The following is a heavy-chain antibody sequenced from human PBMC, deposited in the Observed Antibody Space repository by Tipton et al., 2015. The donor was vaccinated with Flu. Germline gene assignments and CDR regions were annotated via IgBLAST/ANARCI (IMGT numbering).Heavy chain of an antibody. J-gene: IGHJ5*02. D-gene: IGHD5-18*01. CDR1: GFTFSSYW. CDR3: AREDGTAMVPLNWFDP. CDR2: IKQDGSEK. Sequence: SLISCAASGFTFSSYWMSWVRQAPGKGLEWVANIKQDGSEKYYVDSVKGRFTISRDNAKNSLYLQMNSLRAEDTAVYYCAREDGTAMVPLNWFDPWGQGTLVTVSS. V-gene: IGHV3-7*03.